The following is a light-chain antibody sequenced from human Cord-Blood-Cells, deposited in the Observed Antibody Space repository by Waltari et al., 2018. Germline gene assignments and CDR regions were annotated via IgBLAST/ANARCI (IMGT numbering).Light chain of an antibody. CDR3: QQYGSSPIT. CDR1: QSVSSSY. Sequence: EIVLTQSPGTLSLSPGERATLSCRASQSVSSSYLAWYQQKPGQAPRLLIYGAYSRATGIPDRISGSGSGTDFTLTISRLETEDFAVYYCQQYGSSPITLGQGTRLE. V-gene: IGKV3-20*01. J-gene: IGKJ5*01. CDR2: GAY.